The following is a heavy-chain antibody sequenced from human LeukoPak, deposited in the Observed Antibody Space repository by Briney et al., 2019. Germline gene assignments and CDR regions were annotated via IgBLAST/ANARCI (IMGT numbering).Heavy chain of an antibody. CDR2: IGGTSGNT. CDR1: GFTFSSYW. Sequence: GGSLRLSCTASGFTFSSYWMHWVRQAPGKGLEWVSIIGGTSGNTFYADSVKGRFIISRDNSKSTLYLQMNSLRVEDTAVYYCAKAPLRTRNFDYWGQGSLVTVSS. V-gene: IGHV3-23*01. J-gene: IGHJ4*02. CDR3: AKAPLRTRNFDY. D-gene: IGHD3/OR15-3a*01.